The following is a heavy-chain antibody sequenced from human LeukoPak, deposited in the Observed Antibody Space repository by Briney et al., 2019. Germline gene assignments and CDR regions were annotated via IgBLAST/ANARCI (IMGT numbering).Heavy chain of an antibody. CDR2: VYYIDNT. CDR3: ARTQSQSGSYRYYFAY. Sequence: PSETLSLTCTVSGASVGSAGYYRSWIRQPPGGGLEWIGYVYYIDNTNYNPSLKSRVTMSVNPSKNQFSLNLHSVTAADTAMYYCARTQSQSGSYRYYFAYWGQGTLVTVSS. J-gene: IGHJ4*02. V-gene: IGHV4-61*08. D-gene: IGHD1-26*01. CDR1: GASVGSAGYY.